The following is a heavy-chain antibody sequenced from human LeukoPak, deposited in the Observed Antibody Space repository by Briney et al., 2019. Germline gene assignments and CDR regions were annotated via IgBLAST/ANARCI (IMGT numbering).Heavy chain of an antibody. V-gene: IGHV3-21*01. D-gene: IGHD4-17*01. J-gene: IGHJ4*02. CDR1: GFTFSTYA. CDR2: ITGDSAYK. Sequence: GGSLRLSCAASGFTFSTYAMNWVRQAPGEGLKWVSCITGDSAYKYYADSVKGRFTISRDNAKNSLYLQMNSLRAEDTAVYYCARALGYGDFEYYFDYWGQGTLVTVSS. CDR3: ARALGYGDFEYYFDY.